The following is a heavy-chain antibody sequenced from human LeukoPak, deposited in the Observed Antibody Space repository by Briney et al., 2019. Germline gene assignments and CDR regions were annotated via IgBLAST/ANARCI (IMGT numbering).Heavy chain of an antibody. Sequence: GGSLRLSCAASGFRLSSYSMSWVRQAPGKGLEWVSSISSSSSYIYYADSVKGRFTISRDNAKNSLYLQMNSLRAEDTAVYYCARVLRYCSGGNCYSGGLGYMDVWGKGTTVTISS. CDR1: GFRLSSYS. J-gene: IGHJ6*03. CDR3: ARVLRYCSGGNCYSGGLGYMDV. CDR2: ISSSSSYI. D-gene: IGHD2-15*01. V-gene: IGHV3-21*01.